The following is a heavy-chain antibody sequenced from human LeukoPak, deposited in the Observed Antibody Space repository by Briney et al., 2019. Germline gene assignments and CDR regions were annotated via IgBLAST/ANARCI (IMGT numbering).Heavy chain of an antibody. V-gene: IGHV3-48*04. CDR1: GFTFSSNS. J-gene: IGHJ4*02. Sequence: GGSLRLSCAASGFTFSSNSMNWVRQAPGKGLEWVSYISPSSSTIYYADSVKGRFTISRDNAKNSLFLQMNSLRAEDTAVYYCAREVNHYDSGAYSPGLDYWGQGTLVTVSS. CDR2: ISPSSSTI. CDR3: AREVNHYDSGAYSPGLDY. D-gene: IGHD3-22*01.